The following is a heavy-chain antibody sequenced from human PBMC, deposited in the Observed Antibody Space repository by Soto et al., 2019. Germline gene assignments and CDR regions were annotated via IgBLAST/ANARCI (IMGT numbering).Heavy chain of an antibody. Sequence: GGSLRLSCAASGFSFSSYEMNWVRQAPGKGLEWVSYISSSGNTIYYTDSVKGRFTISRDNAKNSLYLQMNSLRAEDTAVYYCARQFVYCSSTRCYGRGFDPWGQGTLVTVSS. CDR1: GFSFSSYE. J-gene: IGHJ5*02. CDR3: ARQFVYCSSTRCYGRGFDP. CDR2: ISSSGNTI. D-gene: IGHD2-2*01. V-gene: IGHV3-48*03.